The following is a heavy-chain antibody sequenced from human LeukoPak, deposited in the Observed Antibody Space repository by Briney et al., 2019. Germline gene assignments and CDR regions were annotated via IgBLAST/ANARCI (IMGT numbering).Heavy chain of an antibody. CDR2: IYPGDSDT. Sequence: GESLKISCKGSGYSFTSYWIGRVRQMPGKGLEWMGIIYPGDSDTRYSPSFQGQVTISADKSISTAYLQWGSLKASDTAMYYCARHPHYYYMDVWGKGTTVTVSS. CDR1: GYSFTSYW. V-gene: IGHV5-51*01. CDR3: ARHPHYYYMDV. J-gene: IGHJ6*03.